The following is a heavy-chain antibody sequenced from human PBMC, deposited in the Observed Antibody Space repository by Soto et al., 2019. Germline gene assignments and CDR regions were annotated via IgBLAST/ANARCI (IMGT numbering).Heavy chain of an antibody. CDR1: GFSFTSAW. D-gene: IGHD5-12*01. J-gene: IGHJ4*02. Sequence: EVQLVESGGGLVKPGGSLRLSCAASGFSFTSAWMNWVRQIPGRGLEWVGRIKTNIDGGATHCSAPVKGRFTISRDDSKDAVYLQMNSLKTEDTAVYYCTTGRGGSAYVPGAYWGQGALVTVSS. V-gene: IGHV3-15*07. CDR2: IKTNIDGGAT. CDR3: TTGRGGSAYVPGAY.